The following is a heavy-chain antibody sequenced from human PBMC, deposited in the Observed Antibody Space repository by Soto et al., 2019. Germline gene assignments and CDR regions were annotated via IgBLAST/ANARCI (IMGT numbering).Heavy chain of an antibody. J-gene: IGHJ4*02. CDR3: AKDPYLAARTFDY. Sequence: GGSLRLSCAASGFTFSSYGMHWVRQAPGKGLEWVAVISYDGSNKYYADSVKGRFTISRDNSKNTLYLQMNSLRAEDTAVYYCAKDPYLAARTFDYWGQGTLVTVSS. CDR2: ISYDGSNK. D-gene: IGHD6-6*01. V-gene: IGHV3-30*18. CDR1: GFTFSSYG.